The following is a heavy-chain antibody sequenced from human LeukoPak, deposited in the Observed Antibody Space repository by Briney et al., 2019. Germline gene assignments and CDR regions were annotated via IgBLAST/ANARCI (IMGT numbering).Heavy chain of an antibody. Sequence: PSETLSLTCTVSGGSISSYYWSWIRQPAGKGLEWIGRIYTSGSTNYNPSLKSRVTMSVDTSKNQFSLKLSSVTAADTAVYYCGRDWPWLIAHTYYFDYWGQGTLVTVSS. CDR1: GGSISSYY. CDR2: IYTSGST. V-gene: IGHV4-4*07. CDR3: GRDWPWLIAHTYYFDY. J-gene: IGHJ4*02. D-gene: IGHD3-16*01.